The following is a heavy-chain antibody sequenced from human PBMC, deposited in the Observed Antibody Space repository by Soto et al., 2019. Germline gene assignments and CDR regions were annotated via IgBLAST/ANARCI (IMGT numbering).Heavy chain of an antibody. CDR2: MNPNSGNT. D-gene: IGHD2-2*01. V-gene: IGHV1-8*01. J-gene: IGHJ5*02. CDR3: ARGGDDIVVVPAATQNWFDP. CDR1: GYTFTSYD. Sequence: QVQLVQSGAEVKKPGASVKVSCKASGYTFTSYDINWVRQATGQGLEWMGWMNPNSGNTGYAQKFQGRVTMTRNTSISTAYMELSSLRYEDTAVYYCARGGDDIVVVPAATQNWFDPWGQGTLVTVSS.